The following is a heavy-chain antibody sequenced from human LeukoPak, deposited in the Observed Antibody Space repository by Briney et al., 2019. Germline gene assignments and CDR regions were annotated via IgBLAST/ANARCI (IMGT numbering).Heavy chain of an antibody. D-gene: IGHD6-13*01. J-gene: IGHJ5*02. Sequence: SETLSLTCAVYGGSFSGYYWSWIRQSPGKGLEWIGSIYPSGSTYYYPSLKSRVTISLDTSKNQFSLKLSSVTAADTAVYYCARAYFSSWYMNWFDPWGQGTLVTVSS. CDR2: IYPSGST. CDR1: GGSFSGYY. CDR3: ARAYFSSWYMNWFDP. V-gene: IGHV4-34*01.